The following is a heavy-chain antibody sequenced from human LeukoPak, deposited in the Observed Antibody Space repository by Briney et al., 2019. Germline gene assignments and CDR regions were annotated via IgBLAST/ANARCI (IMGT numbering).Heavy chain of an antibody. J-gene: IGHJ4*02. Sequence: GASVKVSCKASGYTFTSYGISWVRQAPGQGLEWMGWINPNSGGTNYAQKFQGRVTMTRDTSISTAYMELSRLRSDDTAVYYCARDRGSVAEDYWGQGTLVTVSS. CDR1: GYTFTSYG. V-gene: IGHV1-2*02. CDR2: INPNSGGT. D-gene: IGHD6-19*01. CDR3: ARDRGSVAEDY.